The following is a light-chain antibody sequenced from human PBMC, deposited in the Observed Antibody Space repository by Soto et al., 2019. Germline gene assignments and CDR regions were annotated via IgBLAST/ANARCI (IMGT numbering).Light chain of an antibody. V-gene: IGKV1-33*01. CDR2: DVS. Sequence: DIQMTQSPASLSASIGDRVTISCQASQDVRRYLNWYQHKPGRAPKLLINDVSTLETGVPSRFSATGSGTEFTLTINGLQPEDLATYYCQQYDIPPSTFGGGTKLAIK. CDR1: QDVRRY. J-gene: IGKJ4*01. CDR3: QQYDIPPST.